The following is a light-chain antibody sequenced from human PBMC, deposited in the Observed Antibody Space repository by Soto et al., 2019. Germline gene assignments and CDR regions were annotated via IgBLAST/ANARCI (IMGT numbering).Light chain of an antibody. Sequence: AIRMTQSPSSISASTGDRVTITCRASQGISSFLAWYQQKPGKAPKLLIYAAATLQRGAPSRFSASGSGTDFTLTISRLQSEDFATYFCQQYLSYPYTFGQGTKVEI. V-gene: IGKV1-8*01. CDR3: QQYLSYPYT. J-gene: IGKJ2*01. CDR2: AAA. CDR1: QGISSF.